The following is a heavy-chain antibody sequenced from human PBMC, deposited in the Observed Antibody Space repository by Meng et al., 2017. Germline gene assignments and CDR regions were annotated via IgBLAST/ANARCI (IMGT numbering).Heavy chain of an antibody. CDR1: GFTFSTYS. D-gene: IGHD3-22*01. CDR3: ASGGGYYNDY. Sequence: GESLKISCVASGFTFSTYSMRWVRQAPGKGLEWVSGISGSGGNTNYADSVKGRFTISRDNSKNTLYLQMNNLRAEDTAVYYCASGGGYYNDYWGQGTLVTVSS. J-gene: IGHJ4*02. CDR2: ISGSGGNT. V-gene: IGHV3-23*01.